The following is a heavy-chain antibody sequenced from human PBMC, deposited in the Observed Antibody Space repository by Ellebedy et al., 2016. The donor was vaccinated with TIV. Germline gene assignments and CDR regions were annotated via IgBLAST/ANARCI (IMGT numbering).Heavy chain of an antibody. D-gene: IGHD3-10*01. CDR1: GFTVSSNY. CDR3: ARFGWFGELTGDWFDP. CDR2: IYSGGST. V-gene: IGHV3-53*01. Sequence: GGSLRLSXAASGFTVSSNYMSWVRQAPGKGLEWVSVIYSGGSTYYADSVKGRFTISRDNSKNTLYLQMNSLRAEDTAVYYCARFGWFGELTGDWFDPWGQGTLVTVSS. J-gene: IGHJ5*02.